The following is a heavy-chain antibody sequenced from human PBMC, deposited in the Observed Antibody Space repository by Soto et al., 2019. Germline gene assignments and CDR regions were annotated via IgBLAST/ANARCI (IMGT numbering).Heavy chain of an antibody. CDR2: ISKDGNSK. Sequence: LRLSCAASGFTFSNYAIHWVRQAPGKGLEWVTIISKDGNSKHYADSVKGRFTISRDNSKNTLFLQMNSLRAEDTAVYYCARDPQGSYCYIDYWGQGTPVTISS. CDR1: GFTFSNYA. V-gene: IGHV3-30-3*01. D-gene: IGHD3-10*01. CDR3: ARDPQGSYCYIDY. J-gene: IGHJ4*02.